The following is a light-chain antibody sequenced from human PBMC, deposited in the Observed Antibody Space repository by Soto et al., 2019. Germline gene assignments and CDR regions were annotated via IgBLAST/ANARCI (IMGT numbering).Light chain of an antibody. CDR1: SSDIGSYDH. Sequence: QSVLTQPASVSGSPGQSITISCSGTSSDIGSYDHVAWYQQFSGKSPKLIIYAVSDRPSGVSDRFSGSKSGISASLTISGLQTEDEADYYCISYTDRQSYLFGTGTKLTVL. CDR2: AVS. V-gene: IGLV2-14*03. CDR3: ISYTDRQSYL. J-gene: IGLJ1*01.